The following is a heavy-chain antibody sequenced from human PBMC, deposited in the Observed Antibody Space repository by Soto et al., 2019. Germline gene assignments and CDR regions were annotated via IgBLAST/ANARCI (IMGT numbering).Heavy chain of an antibody. CDR1: GYKFTSYW. CDR3: ARQTRKGDYYGMDV. J-gene: IGHJ6*02. CDR2: YYLGDSHT. D-gene: IGHD3-16*01. Sequence: GESLQISYKGSGYKFTSYWIGWVRQMSGKGMEWVGIYYLGDSHTRYSPSFQGQVTISADKSISTAYLQWSSLKASDTAMYYCARQTRKGDYYGMDVWGQGTTVTVSS. V-gene: IGHV5-51*01.